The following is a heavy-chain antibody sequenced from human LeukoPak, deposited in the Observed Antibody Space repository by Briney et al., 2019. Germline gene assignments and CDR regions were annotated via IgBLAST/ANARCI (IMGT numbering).Heavy chain of an antibody. CDR1: GFTFDDYA. Sequence: SRSLRLSCAASGFTFDDYAMHWVRHAPGKDLEWVSGISWNSGSIGYADSVKGRFTISRDNAKNSLYLQMNSLRAEDTALYYCAKGRLSAAIDYWGQGTLVTVSS. CDR3: AKGRLSAAIDY. D-gene: IGHD6-13*01. CDR2: ISWNSGSI. V-gene: IGHV3-9*01. J-gene: IGHJ4*02.